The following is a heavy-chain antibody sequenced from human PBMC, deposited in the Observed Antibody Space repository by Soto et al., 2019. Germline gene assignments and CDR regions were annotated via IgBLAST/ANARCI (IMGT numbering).Heavy chain of an antibody. CDR2: MNPNSGNT. CDR1: GYTFTSYD. CDR3: ARGAPSDIVVVPAHMDV. D-gene: IGHD2-2*01. V-gene: IGHV1-8*01. Sequence: ASVKVSCKASGYTFTSYDINWVRQATGQGFEWMGWMNPNSGNTGYAQKFQGRVTMTRNTSISTAYMELSSLRSEDTAVYYCARGAPSDIVVVPAHMDVWGKGTTVTVSS. J-gene: IGHJ6*03.